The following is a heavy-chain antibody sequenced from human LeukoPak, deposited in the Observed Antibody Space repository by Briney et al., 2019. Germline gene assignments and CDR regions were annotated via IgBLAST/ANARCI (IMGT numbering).Heavy chain of an antibody. D-gene: IGHD6-19*01. CDR3: AKDVGIAVAGGWFDP. CDR2: IKQDGSEK. V-gene: IGHV3-7*03. Sequence: GGSLRLSCAASGSTFSSYWMSWVRQAPGKGLEWVANIKQDGSEKYYVDSVKGRFTISRDNAKNSLYLQMNSLRAEDTALYYCAKDVGIAVAGGWFDPWGQGTLVTVSS. J-gene: IGHJ5*02. CDR1: GSTFSSYW.